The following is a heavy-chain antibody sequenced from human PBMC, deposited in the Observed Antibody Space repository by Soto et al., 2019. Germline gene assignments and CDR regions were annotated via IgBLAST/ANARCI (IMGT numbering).Heavy chain of an antibody. CDR1: GFSLSASGIG. CDR3: ARSYNDYYPGALDV. D-gene: IGHD3-3*01. V-gene: IGHV2-5*02. J-gene: IGHJ3*01. Sequence: QITLKESGPAVLKPTETLTLTCNFSGFSLSASGIGVGWIRQPQGKGLEWLAVIYWDDEKRYRPSLQSRVAITKDTSKNQVVLTMTNMDPVDTATYYCARSYNDYYPGALDVWGQGTMVSVSS. CDR2: IYWDDEK.